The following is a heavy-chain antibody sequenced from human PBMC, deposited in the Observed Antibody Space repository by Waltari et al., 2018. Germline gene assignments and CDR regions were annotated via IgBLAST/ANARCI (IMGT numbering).Heavy chain of an antibody. Sequence: QVQLQESGPGLVKPSETLSLTCTVSGGSISPYAWSWIRQPAGKGLEWIGRVYTSGITNYNPSLKTRVTLSVDTSKNQCSLKLSSVIAADTAVYYCAREQMYSSSSDYYYYMDVWGKGTTVTIS. CDR2: VYTSGIT. CDR3: AREQMYSSSSDYYYYMDV. V-gene: IGHV4-4*07. J-gene: IGHJ6*03. D-gene: IGHD6-6*01. CDR1: GGSISPYA.